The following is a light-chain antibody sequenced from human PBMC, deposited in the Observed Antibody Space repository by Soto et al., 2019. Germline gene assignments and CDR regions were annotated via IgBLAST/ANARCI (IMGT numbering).Light chain of an antibody. CDR2: EVT. CDR1: NSDVGGYNY. J-gene: IGLJ2*01. Sequence: QSALTQPPSASGSPGQSVTISCTGTNSDVGGYNYVSWYQQHPGKAPKVIIYEVTKWPSGVPVRFSGSKSGNSASLTVSGLQADDEADYYCSSYAGNNNLIFGGGTKLTVL. CDR3: SSYAGNNNLI. V-gene: IGLV2-8*01.